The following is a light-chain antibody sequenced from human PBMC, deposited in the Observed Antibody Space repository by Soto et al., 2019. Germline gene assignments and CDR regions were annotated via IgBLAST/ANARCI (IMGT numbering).Light chain of an antibody. CDR3: QQYNSYSLT. Sequence: DIQMTQSPSSLSASVGDRVTVTCRASQIINSYVNWYQQKPGKAPKLLIYDASSLESGVPSRFSGSGSGTEFTLTISSLQPDDFATYYCQQYNSYSLTFGQGTKVDIK. J-gene: IGKJ1*01. CDR1: QIINSY. V-gene: IGKV1-5*01. CDR2: DAS.